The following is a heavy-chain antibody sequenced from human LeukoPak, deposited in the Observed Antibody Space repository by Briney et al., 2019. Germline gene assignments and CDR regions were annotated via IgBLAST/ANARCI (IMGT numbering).Heavy chain of an antibody. CDR2: ICAYNGNT. J-gene: IGHJ4*02. V-gene: IGHV1-18*01. CDR3: ARDLSAGSYYGTLDY. CDR1: GYTFTSYG. Sequence: ASVKVSCKASGYTFTSYGISWVRQAPGQGMEWMGWICAYNGNTNYAQKLQGRVTMTTDTSTSTAYMELRSLRSDDTAVYYRARDLSAGSYYGTLDYWGQGTLVTVSS. D-gene: IGHD1-26*01.